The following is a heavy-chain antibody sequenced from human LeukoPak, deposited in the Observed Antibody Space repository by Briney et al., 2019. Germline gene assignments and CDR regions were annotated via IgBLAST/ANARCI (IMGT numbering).Heavy chain of an antibody. V-gene: IGHV3-48*01. CDR2: IDARSGIT. Sequence: GGSLRLSCAASGFTFTIFGLNWVRQAPGKGPEWVSYIDARSGITYYADSVQGRFTLSRDNARESVFLQMDSLRAEDTAVYYCAPIAAAGTGRYMDVWGKGTTVTVSS. CDR3: APIAAAGTGRYMDV. CDR1: GFTFTIFG. J-gene: IGHJ6*03. D-gene: IGHD6-13*01.